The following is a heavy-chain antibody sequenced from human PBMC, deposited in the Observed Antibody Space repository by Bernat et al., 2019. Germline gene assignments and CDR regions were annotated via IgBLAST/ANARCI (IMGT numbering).Heavy chain of an antibody. V-gene: IGHV3-53*01. CDR2: VHSDGNT. CDR3: ARDQRTNQCAVPDYYYYIDV. Sequence: EVQLVESGGGLIQPGGSLRLSCAASGFTVTSHYMTWVRQAPGKGLEWVAAVHSDGNTYYADSVKGRFTISRDNSENTLYLQMNGLRAEDMAVYYCARDQRTNQCAVPDYYYYIDVWGEGATVTVSS. D-gene: IGHD1-14*01. J-gene: IGHJ6*03. CDR1: GFTVTSHY.